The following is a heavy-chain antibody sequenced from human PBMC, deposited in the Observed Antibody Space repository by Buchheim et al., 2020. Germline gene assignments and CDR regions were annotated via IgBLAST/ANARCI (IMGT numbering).Heavy chain of an antibody. V-gene: IGHV3-48*03. CDR2: ISAIGRST. Sequence: EVQLVESGGDFVQPGGSLRLSCAASGFTFSSYEMNWVRQAPGKGLEWVSYISAIGRSTYYTESVKGRITVSRDNAENTRYLQMNSLRAEDTAVYYCARVNNWNYAWFDPWGHGTL. J-gene: IGHJ5*02. D-gene: IGHD1-7*01. CDR3: ARVNNWNYAWFDP. CDR1: GFTFSSYE.